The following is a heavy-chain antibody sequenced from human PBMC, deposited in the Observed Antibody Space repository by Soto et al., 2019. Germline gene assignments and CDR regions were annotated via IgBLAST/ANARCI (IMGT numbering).Heavy chain of an antibody. D-gene: IGHD3-22*01. V-gene: IGHV4-59*01. J-gene: IGHJ4*02. CDR1: GGSISSYY. CDR3: ARARDSSGYYPFDY. Sequence: SETLSLTCTVSGGSISSYYWSWIRQPPGKGLEWIGYIYYSGSTNYNPSLKSRVTISVDTSKNQFSLKLSSVTAADTAVYYCARARDSSGYYPFDYWGQGTLVTVSS. CDR2: IYYSGST.